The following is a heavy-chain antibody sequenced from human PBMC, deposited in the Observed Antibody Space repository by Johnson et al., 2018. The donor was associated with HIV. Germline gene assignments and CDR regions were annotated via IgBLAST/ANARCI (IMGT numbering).Heavy chain of an antibody. CDR2: ISYDGSDK. D-gene: IGHD6-13*01. J-gene: IGHJ3*02. CDR3: AKDQWSSSWTNDAFDI. V-gene: IGHV3-30*04. Sequence: QVRLVESGGGVVQPGRSLRLSCAASGFTFSSYAMHWVRQAPGKGLEWVAVISYDGSDKYYADSVKGRFTISRDSSKTTLYLQMNSLASEDTAVYYCAKDQWSSSWTNDAFDIWGQGTMVTVSS. CDR1: GFTFSSYA.